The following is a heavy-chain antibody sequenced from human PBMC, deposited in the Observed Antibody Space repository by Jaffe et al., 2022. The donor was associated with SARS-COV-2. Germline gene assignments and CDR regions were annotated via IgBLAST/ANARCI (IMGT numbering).Heavy chain of an antibody. J-gene: IGHJ4*02. D-gene: IGHD3-10*01. V-gene: IGHV4-38-2*02. Sequence: QVQLQESGPGLVMPSETLSLTCTVSGYSISSGYYWGWIRQPPGKGLEWIGSIYHSGSTYYNPSLKSRVTISVDTSKNQFSLKLSSVTAADTAVYYCARRTDYYGSGRGIDYWGQGTLVTVSS. CDR2: IYHSGST. CDR3: ARRTDYYGSGRGIDY. CDR1: GYSISSGYY.